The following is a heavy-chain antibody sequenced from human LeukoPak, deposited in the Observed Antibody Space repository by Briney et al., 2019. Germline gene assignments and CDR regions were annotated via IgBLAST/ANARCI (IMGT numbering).Heavy chain of an antibody. CDR2: ISLSSSSI. D-gene: IGHD3-10*01. CDR3: ARLLVYNSGGEAFDY. J-gene: IGHJ4*02. V-gene: IGHV3-48*01. CDR1: GFTFSHYG. Sequence: GGSLRLSCAASGFTFSHYGMHWVRQAPGKGLEWVSYISLSSSSIYYADSLKGRFTISRDNAKNSLYLQMNSLRAEDTAVYYCARLLVYNSGGEAFDYWGPGTLVTVSS.